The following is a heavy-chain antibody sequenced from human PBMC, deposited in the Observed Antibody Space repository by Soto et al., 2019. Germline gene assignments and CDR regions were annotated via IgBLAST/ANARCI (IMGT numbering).Heavy chain of an antibody. J-gene: IGHJ5*02. D-gene: IGHD1-26*01. CDR3: ATEAYGAGRVGVHS. V-gene: IGHV1-69*08. Sequence: QVQLVQSGAEVKKPGASLRVSCETSGATSTIYTITWVRQAPGQGLQWMGRIVPLLRITNYAQEFQGRLTLAADASPSSAHIELTSLTSEDPAVYCCATEAYGAGRVGVHSWGQGTLVIVSP. CDR2: IVPLLRIT. CDR1: GATSTIYT.